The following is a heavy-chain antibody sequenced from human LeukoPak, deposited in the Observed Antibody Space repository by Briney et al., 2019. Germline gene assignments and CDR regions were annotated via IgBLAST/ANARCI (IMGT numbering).Heavy chain of an antibody. V-gene: IGHV4-59*08. CDR2: IYYSGST. Sequence: SETLSLTCTVSGGSISSYYWSWIRQPPGKGLEWIGYIYYSGSTNYNPSLESRVTISVDTSKNQFSLKLSSVTAADTAVYYCARQQWLRHYFDYWGQGTLVTVSS. CDR3: ARQQWLRHYFDY. CDR1: GGSISSYY. J-gene: IGHJ4*02. D-gene: IGHD6-19*01.